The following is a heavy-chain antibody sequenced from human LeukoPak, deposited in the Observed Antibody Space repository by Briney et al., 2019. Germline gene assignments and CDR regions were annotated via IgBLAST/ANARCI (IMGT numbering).Heavy chain of an antibody. D-gene: IGHD5-12*01. V-gene: IGHV3-23*01. J-gene: IGHJ4*02. CDR2: ISGSGGST. CDR1: GFTFSSYV. CDR3: ARVATIIMLHFDY. Sequence: GGSLRLSCAASGFTFSSYVMSWVRQAPGKGLEWVSAISGSGGSTYYADSVKGRFTISRDNSKNTLYLQMNSLRAEDTAVYYCARVATIIMLHFDYWGQGTLVTVSS.